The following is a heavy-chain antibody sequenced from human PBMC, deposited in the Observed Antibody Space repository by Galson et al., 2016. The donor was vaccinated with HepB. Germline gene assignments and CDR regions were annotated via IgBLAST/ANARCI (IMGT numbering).Heavy chain of an antibody. CDR2: ITGSDGST. D-gene: IGHD6-19*01. Sequence: SLRLSCAASGFTFTNYAMSWVRQAPGKGLEWVSGITGSDGSTRYADSVKGRFIISRDNSKNTLNLQMDSLRAEDTAVYYCAKGSNGWTKFIDFWGQGTLFTVSS. CDR1: GFTFTNYA. J-gene: IGHJ4*02. V-gene: IGHV3-23*01. CDR3: AKGSNGWTKFIDF.